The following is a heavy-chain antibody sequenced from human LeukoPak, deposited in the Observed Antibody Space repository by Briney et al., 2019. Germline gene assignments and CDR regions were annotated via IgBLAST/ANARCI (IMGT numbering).Heavy chain of an antibody. CDR1: GLTFSTSG. D-gene: IGHD1-14*01. CDR2: IGPTGFDR. CDR3: ATETNGRHYDY. Sequence: GGSLRPSCTTSGLTFSTSGFNWVRQAPGKGLEWVASIGPTGFDRYHADSIKGRFTISRDNANNFLYLQMDSLRAEDTAVYYCATETNGRHYDYWGQGTLLTVSS. J-gene: IGHJ4*02. V-gene: IGHV3-21*06.